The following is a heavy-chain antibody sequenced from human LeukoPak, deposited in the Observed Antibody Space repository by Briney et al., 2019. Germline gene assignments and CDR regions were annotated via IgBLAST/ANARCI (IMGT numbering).Heavy chain of an antibody. CDR3: ARDGYGLDTPMVSTIFDY. CDR2: ISDDGSNK. Sequence: PGGSLRLSCAAPGFTFSSSAMHWVRQAPGKGLEWVAVISDDGSNKYYAGSVKGRFTISRDNSKNTLYLQMNSLRAEDTAVYYCARDGYGLDTPMVSTIFDYWGQGTLVTVSS. J-gene: IGHJ4*02. CDR1: GFTFSSSA. D-gene: IGHD5-18*01. V-gene: IGHV3-30-3*01.